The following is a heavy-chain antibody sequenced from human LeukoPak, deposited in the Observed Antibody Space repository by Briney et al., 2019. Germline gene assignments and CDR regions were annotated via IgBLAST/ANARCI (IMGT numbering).Heavy chain of an antibody. J-gene: IGHJ3*02. Sequence: GTSVKVSCKASGFTFTSSVMQWVRQARGQRLEWIGWIVVGSGNTNYAQKFQERVTITRDMSTSTAYMELSSLRSEDTAVYYCAAATYYDFWSGYPDAFDIWGQGTMVTVPS. V-gene: IGHV1-58*02. CDR2: IVVGSGNT. CDR3: AAATYYDFWSGYPDAFDI. D-gene: IGHD3-3*01. CDR1: GFTFTSSV.